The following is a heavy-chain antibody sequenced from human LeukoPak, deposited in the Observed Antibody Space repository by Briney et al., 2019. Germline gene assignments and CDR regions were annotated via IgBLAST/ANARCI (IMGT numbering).Heavy chain of an antibody. CDR1: GFTFSSNS. V-gene: IGHV3-53*01. J-gene: IGHJ6*03. CDR2: IFSST. Sequence: PGGSLRLSCTVSGFTFSSNSMSWVRQAPGKGLEWVSFIFSSTHYSDSVKGRFTISRDNAKNSLYLQMNSLRAEDTAVYYCARDLARGFYYGSGSWQQRYYYYMDVWGKGTTVTVSS. D-gene: IGHD3-10*01. CDR3: ARDLARGFYYGSGSWQQRYYYYMDV.